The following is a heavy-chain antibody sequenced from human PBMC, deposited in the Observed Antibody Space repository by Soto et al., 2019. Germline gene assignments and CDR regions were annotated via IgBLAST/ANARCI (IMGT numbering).Heavy chain of an antibody. CDR3: ARGVPLGSGSYYTYYFDY. J-gene: IGHJ4*02. V-gene: IGHV1-8*01. CDR1: GYTFTSYD. Sequence: QVPLVQSGAEVKKPGASVKVSCKASGYTFTSYDINWVRQATGQGLEWMGWMNPNSGNTNYAQKLQGRVTMTTDTSTSTAYMELRSLRSDDTAVYYCARGVPLGSGSYYTYYFDYWGQGTLVTVSS. D-gene: IGHD3-10*01. CDR2: MNPNSGNT.